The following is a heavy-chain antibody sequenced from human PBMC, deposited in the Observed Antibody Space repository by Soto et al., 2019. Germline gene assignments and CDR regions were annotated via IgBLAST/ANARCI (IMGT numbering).Heavy chain of an antibody. CDR1: GYSFTSYW. CDR2: IYPGDSDT. Sequence: PGESLKISCKGSGYSFTSYWIGWLRQMPGKGLEWMGIIYPGDSDTRYSPSFQGQVTISADKSISTAYLQWSSLKASDTAMYYCARAYYDSSGYPHAFDIWGQGTMVTVSS. CDR3: ARAYYDSSGYPHAFDI. V-gene: IGHV5-51*01. D-gene: IGHD3-22*01. J-gene: IGHJ3*02.